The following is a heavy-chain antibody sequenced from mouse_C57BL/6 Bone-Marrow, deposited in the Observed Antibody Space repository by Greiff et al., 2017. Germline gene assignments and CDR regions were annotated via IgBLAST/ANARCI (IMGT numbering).Heavy chain of an antibody. CDR2: IDPETVGT. CDR3: TRTLYYFDY. CDR1: GYTFTDYE. J-gene: IGHJ2*01. Sequence: QVQLQQSGAELVRPGASVTLSCKASGYTFTDYEMHWVKQTPVHGLEWIGAIDPETVGTAYNQKFKGKAILTADKSSSTAYRELRSLTSEDSAVYCCTRTLYYFDYWGQGTTLSVSS. V-gene: IGHV1-15*01.